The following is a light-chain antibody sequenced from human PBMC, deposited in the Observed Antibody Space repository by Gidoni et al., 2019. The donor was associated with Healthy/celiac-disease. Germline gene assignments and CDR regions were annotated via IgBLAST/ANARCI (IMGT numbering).Light chain of an antibody. J-gene: IGKJ2*01. V-gene: IGKV1-39*01. CDR1: QSISSY. CDR2: AAS. Sequence: DIQMTQSPSSLSASVGDRVTITCRASQSISSYLNWYQQKPGKAPKLLIYAASSLQSGVQSRFSGSGSETDFTLTISSLQPEDFATYYCQQSYSTQYTFGQGTKLEIK. CDR3: QQSYSTQYT.